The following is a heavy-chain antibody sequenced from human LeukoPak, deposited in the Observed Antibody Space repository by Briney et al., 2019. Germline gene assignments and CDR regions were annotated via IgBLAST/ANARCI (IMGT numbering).Heavy chain of an antibody. J-gene: IGHJ4*02. D-gene: IGHD2-8*01. CDR2: IRNDGTKK. CDR3: VKVDA. CDR1: GFTFSSYW. Sequence: GGSLRLSCAASGFTFSSYWMSWVRQAPGKGLDWVAFIRNDGTKKNYADSVKGRFTISRDNSKNTLYLQMDSLSAEDTAVYYCVKVDAWGQGTLVTVSS. V-gene: IGHV3-30*02.